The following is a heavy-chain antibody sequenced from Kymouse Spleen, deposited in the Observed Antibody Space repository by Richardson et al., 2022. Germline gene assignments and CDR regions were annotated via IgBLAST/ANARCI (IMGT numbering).Heavy chain of an antibody. CDR1: GFTFDDYA. CDR3: AKEAAAGDQYYFDY. CDR2: ISWNSGSI. V-gene: IGHV3-9*01. Sequence: EVQLVESGGGLVQPGRSLRLSCAASGFTFDDYAMHWVRQAPGKGLEWVSGISWNSGSIGYADSVKGRFTISRDNAKNSLYLQMNSLRAEDTALYYCAKEAAAGDQYYFDYWGQGTLVTVSS. J-gene: IGHJ4*02. D-gene: IGHD6-13*01.